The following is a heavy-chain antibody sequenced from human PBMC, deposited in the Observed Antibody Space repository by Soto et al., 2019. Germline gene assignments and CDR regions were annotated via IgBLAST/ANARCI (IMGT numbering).Heavy chain of an antibody. D-gene: IGHD1-26*01. CDR2: IDWDDDK. CDR3: ERTRLSGNYLDY. V-gene: IGHV2-70*04. CDR1: GFSLSIIGMR. Sequence: SGPTLVNPTQTLTLTCTFSGFSLSIIGMRGSWIRQPPGKALEWLARIDWDDDKFYNTSLKTRLTISKDTSKNQVVLTMTNMDPVDTATYYCERTRLSGNYLDYWGQGALVTVS. J-gene: IGHJ4*02.